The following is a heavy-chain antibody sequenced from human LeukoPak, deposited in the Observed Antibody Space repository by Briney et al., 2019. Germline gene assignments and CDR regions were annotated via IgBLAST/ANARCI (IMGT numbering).Heavy chain of an antibody. D-gene: IGHD1-26*01. CDR2: IRYDGSNK. Sequence: PGGSLRLSCAASGFTFSSYGMHWVRQAPGKGLEWVAFIRYDGSNKYYADSVKGRFTISRDNSKNTLYLQMNSLRAEDTAVYYCAKDRSKERSGGGSRNWFDPWGQGTLVTVSS. CDR1: GFTFSSYG. V-gene: IGHV3-30*02. CDR3: AKDRSKERSGGGSRNWFDP. J-gene: IGHJ5*02.